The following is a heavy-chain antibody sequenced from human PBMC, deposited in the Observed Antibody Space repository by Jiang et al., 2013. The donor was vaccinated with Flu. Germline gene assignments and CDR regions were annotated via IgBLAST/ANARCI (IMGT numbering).Heavy chain of an antibody. CDR1: GFTFSSYA. CDR2: ISYDGSNK. D-gene: IGHD3-3*01. CDR3: ARDYDFWSGSFDY. J-gene: IGHJ4*02. V-gene: IGHV3-30-3*01. Sequence: GVVQPGRSLRLSCAASGFTFSSYAMHWVRQAPGKGLEWVAVISYDGSNKYYADSVKGRFTISRDNSKNTLYLQMNSLRAEDTAVYYCARDYDFWSGSFDYWGQGTLVTVSS.